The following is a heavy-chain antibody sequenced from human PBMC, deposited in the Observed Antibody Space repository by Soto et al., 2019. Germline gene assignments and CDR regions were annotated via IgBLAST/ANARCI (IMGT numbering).Heavy chain of an antibody. Sequence: GGSLRLSCAASGFTFSSYSMNWVRQAPGKGLEWVAVISYDGSNKYYADSVKGRFTISRDNSKNTLYLQMNSLRAEDTAVYYCAKGSDFWSGYTNYYYYGMDVWGQGTTVTVSS. D-gene: IGHD3-3*01. CDR1: GFTFSSYS. J-gene: IGHJ6*02. CDR3: AKGSDFWSGYTNYYYYGMDV. CDR2: ISYDGSNK. V-gene: IGHV3-30*18.